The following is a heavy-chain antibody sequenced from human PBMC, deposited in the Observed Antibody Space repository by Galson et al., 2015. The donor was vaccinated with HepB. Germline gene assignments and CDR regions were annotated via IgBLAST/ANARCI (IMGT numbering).Heavy chain of an antibody. V-gene: IGHV3-74*01. D-gene: IGHD5-24*01. Sequence: SLRLSCAASGFTFSSYWMHWVRQAPGKGLVWVSRINSDGSSTSYADSVKGRFTISRDNAKNTLYLQMNSLRAEDTAVYYCARGGRDGYNLLGYWGQGTLVTVSS. CDR1: GFTFSSYW. CDR3: ARGGRDGYNLLGY. J-gene: IGHJ4*02. CDR2: INSDGSST.